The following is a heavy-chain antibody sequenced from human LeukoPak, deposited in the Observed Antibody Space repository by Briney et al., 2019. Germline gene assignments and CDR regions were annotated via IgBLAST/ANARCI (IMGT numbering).Heavy chain of an antibody. Sequence: GASVTVSCTASGYTFTNYGVSWVRQAPGQGLEWMGWISAYNGYTNYAQKFQFRVTMTTDTSTSTAYMELRSLTSDDTAVYYCARDKAVTTELTQYFQHWGQGTLVTVSS. CDR2: ISAYNGYT. CDR1: GYTFTNYG. D-gene: IGHD4-11*01. V-gene: IGHV1-18*01. J-gene: IGHJ1*01. CDR3: ARDKAVTTELTQYFQH.